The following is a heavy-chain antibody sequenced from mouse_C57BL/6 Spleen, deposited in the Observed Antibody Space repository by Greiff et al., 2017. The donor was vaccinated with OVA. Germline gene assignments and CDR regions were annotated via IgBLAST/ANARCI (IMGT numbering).Heavy chain of an antibody. CDR1: GFTFTDYY. J-gene: IGHJ2*01. CDR2: ISNKANGYTT. Sequence: EVKLVESGGGLVQPGGSLSLSCAASGFTFTDYYMSWVRQPPGKALEWLGFISNKANGYTTEYSASVKGRFTISRDNSQSILYLQMNALIAEDSATYYCTRYSTMIFDYWGQGTTLTVSS. V-gene: IGHV7-3*01. D-gene: IGHD2-4*01. CDR3: TRYSTMIFDY.